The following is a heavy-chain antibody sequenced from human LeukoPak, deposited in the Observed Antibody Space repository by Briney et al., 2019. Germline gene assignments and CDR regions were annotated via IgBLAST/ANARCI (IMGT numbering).Heavy chain of an antibody. CDR1: GFTFDDYA. D-gene: IGHD6-13*01. CDR2: ISWNSGSI. V-gene: IGHV3-9*01. CDR3: ARAMSSNWYFGYDY. Sequence: GGSLRLSCAASGFTFDDYAMHWVRQAPGKGLEWVSGISWNSGSIGYADSVKGRFTISRDNAKNSLYLQMNSLRAEDTAVYYCARAMSSNWYFGYDYWGQGTLVTVSS. J-gene: IGHJ4*02.